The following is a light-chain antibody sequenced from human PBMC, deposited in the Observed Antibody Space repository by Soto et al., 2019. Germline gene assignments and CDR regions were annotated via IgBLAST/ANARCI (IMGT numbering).Light chain of an antibody. V-gene: IGKV3-15*01. CDR3: QQHNNWPRT. Sequence: EIVLTQSPATLSVSPGERATLSCRASQSVSSNLAWYQQKPGQVPRLLIYGASTRATGVPARFSGSGSGTEFTLTISSLQSEDFAVYYCQQHNNWPRTFGQGTKVDI. CDR1: QSVSSN. CDR2: GAS. J-gene: IGKJ1*01.